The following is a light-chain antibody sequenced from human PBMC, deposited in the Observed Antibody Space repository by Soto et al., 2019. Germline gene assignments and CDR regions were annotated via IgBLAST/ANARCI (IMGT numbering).Light chain of an antibody. Sequence: DIQMTQSPSSLSASVGDRVTITCRASQSITTYLNWYRQKPGKAPKLLIYAASSLQSGVPSRFSGSGYETEFTLRISSLQPEDFATYFCQQIYSAPLTFGGGTKVEIK. CDR3: QQIYSAPLT. V-gene: IGKV1-39*01. CDR2: AAS. J-gene: IGKJ4*01. CDR1: QSITTY.